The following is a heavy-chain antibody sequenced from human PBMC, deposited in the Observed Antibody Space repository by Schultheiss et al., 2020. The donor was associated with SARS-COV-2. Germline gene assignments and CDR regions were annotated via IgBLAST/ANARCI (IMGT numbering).Heavy chain of an antibody. J-gene: IGHJ4*02. V-gene: IGHV4-39*01. CDR2: IHYSGIT. Sequence: WVRQAPGKGLEWIGTIHYSGITYYSPSLTSRAAIAVDTSRNQFSLKLSSVTVADTAVYYCTRLGRQTSASYPDYWGQGTLVTVSS. D-gene: IGHD2-2*01. CDR3: TRLGRQTSASYPDY.